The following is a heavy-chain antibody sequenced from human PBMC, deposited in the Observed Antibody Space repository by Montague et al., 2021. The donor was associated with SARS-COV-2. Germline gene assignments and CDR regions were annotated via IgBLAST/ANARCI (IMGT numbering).Heavy chain of an antibody. CDR2: IYYSGST. CDR1: GGSISDGGYS. CDR3: AREGGCFQLWLRGDDAYAL. J-gene: IGHJ3*01. Sequence: TLSLTCTVSGGSISDGGYSWTWIRQLPGKGLEWIGCIYYSGSTFYNPSLKSRLTISVDTSKNQFSLKLSSVTAADTAVYYCAREGGCFQLWLRGDDAYALWGQGTMVTVSS. D-gene: IGHD5-18*01. V-gene: IGHV4-31*03.